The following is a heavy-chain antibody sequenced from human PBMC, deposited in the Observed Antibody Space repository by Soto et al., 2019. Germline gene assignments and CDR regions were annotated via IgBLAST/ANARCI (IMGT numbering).Heavy chain of an antibody. Sequence: EVQLLESGGGFVQPGGSLRLSCAASGFIFSNYAMTWVRQAPGEGLEWVSGITSTGSSTYYAGSVKGRFTISRDNSKNTLFLQINSLRAVDTAVYYCAKGAEGYVVSSLDFWGQGTLVSVSS. CDR1: GFIFSNYA. J-gene: IGHJ4*02. CDR2: ITSTGSST. V-gene: IGHV3-23*01. CDR3: AKGAEGYVVSSLDF. D-gene: IGHD5-12*01.